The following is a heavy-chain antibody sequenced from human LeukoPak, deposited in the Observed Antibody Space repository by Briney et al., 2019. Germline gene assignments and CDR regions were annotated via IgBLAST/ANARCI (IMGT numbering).Heavy chain of an antibody. J-gene: IGHJ4*02. CDR1: GFTFSSCA. CDR3: AKSTSSPLGGG. Sequence: GGSLRLSCAASGFTFSSCAMNWIRQAPGKGLEWVSAISGSGSGTYYADSVKGRFTISRDNSKNTLYLQMNSLRAEDTALYYCAKSTSSPLGGGWGQGTLVTVSS. D-gene: IGHD2-2*01. V-gene: IGHV3-23*01. CDR2: ISGSGSGT.